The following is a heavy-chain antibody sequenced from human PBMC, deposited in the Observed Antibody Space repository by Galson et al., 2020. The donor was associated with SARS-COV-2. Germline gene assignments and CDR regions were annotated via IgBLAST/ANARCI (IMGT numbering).Heavy chain of an antibody. CDR2: ISYDGSNK. D-gene: IGHD1-7*01. CDR3: ATELLNSFDY. CDR1: GFTFSSYA. Sequence: GGSLRLSCAASGFTFSSYAMHWVRQAPGKGLEWVAVISYDGSNKYYADSVKGRFTISRDNSKNTLYLQMNSLRAEDTAVYYCATELLNSFDYWGQGTLVTVSS. V-gene: IGHV3-30*04. J-gene: IGHJ4*02.